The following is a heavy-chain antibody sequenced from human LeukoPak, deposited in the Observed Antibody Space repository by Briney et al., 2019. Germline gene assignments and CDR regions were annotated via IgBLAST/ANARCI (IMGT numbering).Heavy chain of an antibody. J-gene: IGHJ4*02. Sequence: SETLSLTCTVSGGSISSHYWSWTRQPPGKGLEWIGYIYYSGSTNYNPSLKSRVTISVDTSKNQFSLKLSSVTAADTAVYYCAREGCTNGVCPFDYWGQGTLVTVSS. D-gene: IGHD2-8*01. V-gene: IGHV4-59*11. CDR2: IYYSGST. CDR1: GGSISSHY. CDR3: AREGCTNGVCPFDY.